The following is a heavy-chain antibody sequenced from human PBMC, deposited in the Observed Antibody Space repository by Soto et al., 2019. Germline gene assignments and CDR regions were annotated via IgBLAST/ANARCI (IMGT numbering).Heavy chain of an antibody. J-gene: IGHJ5*02. Sequence: QLQLVQSGAEVKKPGASVKVSCKASGYTFTGYYMHCVRQAPGQGLEWMGWINPNSGGTNYAQKFQCWVTMTKDTSNSTAYMELSRLRSDDTAVYYCARGRYSSSSVIDNWFDPWGQGTLVTVSS. CDR2: INPNSGGT. CDR1: GYTFTGYY. V-gene: IGHV1-2*04. D-gene: IGHD6-6*01. CDR3: ARGRYSSSSVIDNWFDP.